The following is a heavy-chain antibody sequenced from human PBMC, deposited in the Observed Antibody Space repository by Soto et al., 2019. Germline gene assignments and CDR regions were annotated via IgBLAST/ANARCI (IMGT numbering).Heavy chain of an antibody. D-gene: IGHD6-6*01. CDR2: TYFRSKWTY. V-gene: IGHV6-1*01. CDR3: VRQPLANLALYGMDV. CDR1: GASVSSNTAA. Sequence: SRTLSLTCAISGASVSSNTAAWDWIRQSPSRGLEWLVSTYFRSKWTYAYSESVKSRLTITPDTTNNQISLQLNSVIPEDAALYYCVRQPLANLALYGMDVWGQGTTVTVSS. J-gene: IGHJ6*02.